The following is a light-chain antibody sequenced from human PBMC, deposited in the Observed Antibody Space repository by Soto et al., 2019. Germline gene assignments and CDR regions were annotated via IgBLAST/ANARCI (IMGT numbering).Light chain of an antibody. Sequence: IQMTQSPSSLSASVGDSVTITCRASQSITYWLAWYQQKPGRAPKLLIYDVFNLQSGVPSRFSGSGSGTEFTLAISRLQPDDAAIYYCQQYHSFSFSFGQGTKLEIK. CDR1: QSITYW. V-gene: IGKV1-5*01. CDR2: DVF. J-gene: IGKJ2*01. CDR3: QQYHSFSFS.